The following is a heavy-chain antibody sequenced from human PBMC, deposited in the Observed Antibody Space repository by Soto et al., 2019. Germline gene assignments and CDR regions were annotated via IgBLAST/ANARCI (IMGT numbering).Heavy chain of an antibody. Sequence: SQTLSLTCTVSGGSISSSSYYWGWIRQPPGKGLEWIGSIYYSGSTYYNASLKSRVTISVDTSKNQFSLKLSSVTAADTAVYYCARTLRSSGWYGYYYYYYGMGVWGQGTTVTVSS. J-gene: IGHJ6*02. CDR1: GGSISSSSYY. V-gene: IGHV4-39*01. CDR2: IYYSGST. CDR3: ARTLRSSGWYGYYYYYYGMGV. D-gene: IGHD6-19*01.